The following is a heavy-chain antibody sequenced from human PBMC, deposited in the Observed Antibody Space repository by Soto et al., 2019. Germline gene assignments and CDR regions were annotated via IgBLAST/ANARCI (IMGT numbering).Heavy chain of an antibody. V-gene: IGHV3-23*01. Sequence: GGSLRLSCAASGFTFSSYAMSWVRQAPGKGLEWVSAISGSGGSTYYADSVKGRFTISRDNSKNTLYLQMNSLRAEDTAVYYCANNVGHDYGDYAPPLDYWGQGTLVTVSS. CDR3: ANNVGHDYGDYAPPLDY. J-gene: IGHJ4*02. CDR2: ISGSGGST. CDR1: GFTFSSYA. D-gene: IGHD4-17*01.